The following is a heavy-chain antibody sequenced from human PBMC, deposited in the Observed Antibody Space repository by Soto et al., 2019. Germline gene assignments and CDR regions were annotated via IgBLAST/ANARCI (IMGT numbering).Heavy chain of an antibody. Sequence: SGPTLVNPTQTLTLTCTFSGFSLSTSGMCVSWIRQPPGKALEWLALIDWDDDKYYSTSLKTRLTISKDTSKNQVVLTMTNMDPVDTATYYCARIGSALSGSYCYGMDVWGQGTTVTVSS. D-gene: IGHD6-25*01. CDR1: GFSLSTSGMC. CDR2: IDWDDDK. J-gene: IGHJ6*02. CDR3: ARIGSALSGSYCYGMDV. V-gene: IGHV2-70*01.